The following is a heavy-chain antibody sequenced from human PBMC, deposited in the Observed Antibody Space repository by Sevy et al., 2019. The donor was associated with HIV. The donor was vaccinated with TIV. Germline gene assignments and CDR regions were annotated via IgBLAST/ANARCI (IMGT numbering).Heavy chain of an antibody. Sequence: ASVKVSCKASGYTFTGYYMHWVRQAPGQGLEWMGWINPNSGGTRYAQKFQGRVTMTRDRSISTAYMELSGLRSDDTAGYYCARGGDFYCSGSSCFDFDYWGQGTLVTVPS. CDR1: GYTFTGYY. J-gene: IGHJ4*02. CDR2: INPNSGGT. D-gene: IGHD2-15*01. CDR3: ARGGDFYCSGSSCFDFDY. V-gene: IGHV1-2*02.